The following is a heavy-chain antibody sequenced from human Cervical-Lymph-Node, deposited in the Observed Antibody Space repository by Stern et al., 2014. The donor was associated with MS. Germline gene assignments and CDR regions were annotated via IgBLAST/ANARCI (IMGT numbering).Heavy chain of an antibody. J-gene: IGHJ2*01. D-gene: IGHD1-26*01. Sequence: VQLVQSGGEVKKPGSSVKVSCMASGGSFNNHAVSWGRQAPGQGLEWRGGIIPIFGAPDYAQKFQGRVTITADESTSTVYMEFSSLRSEDTAMYYCAKGRGSYWFFDLWGRGTLVIVSS. CDR2: IIPIFGAP. CDR3: AKGRGSYWFFDL. CDR1: GGSFNNHA. V-gene: IGHV1-69*01.